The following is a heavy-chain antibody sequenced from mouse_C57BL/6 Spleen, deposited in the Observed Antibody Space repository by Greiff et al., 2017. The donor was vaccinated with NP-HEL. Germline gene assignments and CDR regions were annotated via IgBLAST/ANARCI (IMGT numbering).Heavy chain of an antibody. D-gene: IGHD1-1*01. CDR1: GYSFTGYY. V-gene: IGHV1-42*01. Sequence: VQLQQSGPELVKPGASVKISCKASGYSFTGYYMNWVKQSPEKSLEWIGEINPSTGGTTYNQKFKAKATLTVDKSSSTAYMQLKSLTSEDSAVYYCARKGDYGRDLDYWGQGTTLTVSS. CDR3: ARKGDYGRDLDY. CDR2: INPSTGGT. J-gene: IGHJ2*01.